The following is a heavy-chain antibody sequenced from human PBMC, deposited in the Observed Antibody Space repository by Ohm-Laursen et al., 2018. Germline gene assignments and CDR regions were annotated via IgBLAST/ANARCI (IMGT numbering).Heavy chain of an antibody. CDR2: ISYDGSNK. Sequence: SLRLSCAASGFTFSSYGIHWVRQAPGKGLEWVAVISYDGSNKYYADSVKGRFTISRDNSKNTLYLQMNSLRAEDTAVYYCVRHDGYGRWGQGTRVTVSS. J-gene: IGHJ4*02. V-gene: IGHV3-30*03. CDR3: VRHDGYGR. CDR1: GFTFSSYG. D-gene: IGHD5-24*01.